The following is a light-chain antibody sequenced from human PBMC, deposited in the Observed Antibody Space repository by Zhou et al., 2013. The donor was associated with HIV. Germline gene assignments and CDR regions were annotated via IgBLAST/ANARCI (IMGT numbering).Light chain of an antibody. CDR1: QSVRSSY. CDR3: QQYGSSPFT. CDR2: GAS. V-gene: IGKV3-20*01. Sequence: EIVLTQSPGTLSLSPGERATLSCRASQSVRSSYLAWYQQKPGQAPRLLIYGASGRATGIPDRFSGSGSGTDFTLTISRLEPEDFAVYYCQQYGSSPFTFGQGTKLEIK. J-gene: IGKJ2*01.